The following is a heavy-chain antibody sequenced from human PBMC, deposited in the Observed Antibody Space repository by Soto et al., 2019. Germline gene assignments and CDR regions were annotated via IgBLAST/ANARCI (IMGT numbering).Heavy chain of an antibody. J-gene: IGHJ6*02. CDR2: ISYDGNNK. D-gene: IGHD2-15*01. Sequence: QVQLVESGGGVVQPGRSLRLSCAASGFTFSNYAMYWVRQAPGKGLEWVAVISYDGNNKYYADSVKGRFTISRDNSKNTYYLPMNSPRAEDTAVYYCARAGCDGGTCYTLVGLRYGMDVWGQGTTVTVSS. V-gene: IGHV3-30-3*01. CDR3: ARAGCDGGTCYTLVGLRYGMDV. CDR1: GFTFSNYA.